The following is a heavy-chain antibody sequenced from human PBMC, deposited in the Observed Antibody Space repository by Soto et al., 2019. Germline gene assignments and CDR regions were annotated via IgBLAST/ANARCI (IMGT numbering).Heavy chain of an antibody. V-gene: IGHV3-33*01. CDR1: GFTFSSYG. D-gene: IGHD4-4*01. CDR2: IWYDGSNK. CDR3: AGTENRNDYRNPFDI. J-gene: IGHJ3*02. Sequence: ESGGGVVQPGRSLRLSCAASGFTFSSYGMHWVRQAPGKGLEWVAVIWYDGSNKYYADSVKGRFTISRDNSKNTLYLQMNSLRAEDTAVYYCAGTENRNDYRNPFDIWGQGTMVTVSS.